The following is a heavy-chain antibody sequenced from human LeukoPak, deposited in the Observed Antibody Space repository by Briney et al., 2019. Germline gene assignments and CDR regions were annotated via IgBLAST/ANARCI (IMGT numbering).Heavy chain of an antibody. CDR1: RFTFSSYW. CDR2: IKQDGSEK. Sequence: GGSLRLSCSASRFTFSSYWMSWLRQAPGKGLEWVANIKQDGSEKYYVDSVKGRFTSSRDNAKNSLYLQMKSLRAEDTAVYYCARDTSITMVRGVPEYFQHWGQGTLVTVSS. J-gene: IGHJ1*01. D-gene: IGHD3-10*01. CDR3: ARDTSITMVRGVPEYFQH. V-gene: IGHV3-7*04.